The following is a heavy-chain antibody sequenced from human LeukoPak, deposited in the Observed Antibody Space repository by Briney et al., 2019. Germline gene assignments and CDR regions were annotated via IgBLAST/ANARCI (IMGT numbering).Heavy chain of an antibody. CDR1: GYTFTSYG. J-gene: IGHJ5*02. CDR3: ARDIAGATLGGWFDP. Sequence: GASVKVSCKASGYTFTSYGISWVRQAPGQGLEWMGWISAYNGNTNYAQKLQGRVIITRNTSISTAYMELNSLRSEDTAVYYCARDIAGATLGGWFDPWGQGTLVTVSS. D-gene: IGHD3-16*01. V-gene: IGHV1-18*01. CDR2: ISAYNGNT.